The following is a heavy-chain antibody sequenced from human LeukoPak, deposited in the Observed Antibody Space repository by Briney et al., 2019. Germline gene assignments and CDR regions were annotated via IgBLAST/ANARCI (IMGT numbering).Heavy chain of an antibody. CDR1: GGSISSGSYY. Sequence: SETLSLTCTVSGGSISSGSYYWSWIRQPAGKGLEWIGRIYTSGSTNYNPSLKSRVTISVDTSKNQFSLKLSSVTAADTAVYYCARVGLRGSAWSGSLNWGQGTLVTVSS. J-gene: IGHJ4*02. CDR3: ARVGLRGSAWSGSLN. V-gene: IGHV4-61*02. CDR2: IYTSGST. D-gene: IGHD3-3*01.